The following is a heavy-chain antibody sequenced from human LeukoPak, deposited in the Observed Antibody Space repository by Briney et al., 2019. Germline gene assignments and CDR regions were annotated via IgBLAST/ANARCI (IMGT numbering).Heavy chain of an antibody. CDR2: IIPILGIA. V-gene: IGHV1-69*04. D-gene: IGHD2-15*01. CDR3: ARDHQDIVVVVAATGMDV. Sequence: ASVKVSCKASGGTFSSYAISWVRQAPGQGLEWMGRIIPILGIANYAQKFQGRVTITADKSTSTAYMELSSLRSEDTAVYYCARDHQDIVVVVAATGMDVWGQGTTVTVSS. CDR1: GGTFSSYA. J-gene: IGHJ6*02.